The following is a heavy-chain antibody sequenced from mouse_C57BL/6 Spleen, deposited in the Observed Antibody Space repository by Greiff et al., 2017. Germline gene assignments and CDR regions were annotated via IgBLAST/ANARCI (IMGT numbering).Heavy chain of an antibody. CDR3: AKETAQALAWFAY. Sequence: VQLQQSGAELVKPGASVKLSCTASGFNIKDYYMHWVKQRTEQGLEWIGRIDPEDGETKYAPKFQGKATLTADTSSNTAYLQLSSLTSEDTAVYYCAKETAQALAWFAYWGQGTLVTVSA. J-gene: IGHJ3*01. V-gene: IGHV14-2*01. CDR1: GFNIKDYY. D-gene: IGHD3-2*02. CDR2: IDPEDGET.